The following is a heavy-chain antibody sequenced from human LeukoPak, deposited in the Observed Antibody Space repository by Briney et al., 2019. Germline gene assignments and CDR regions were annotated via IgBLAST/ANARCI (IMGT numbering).Heavy chain of an antibody. D-gene: IGHD3-3*01. CDR2: ISAYNGNT. J-gene: IGHJ4*02. CDR1: GYTFTSYG. CDR3: ARVRSDFGVVINFDY. V-gene: IGHV1-18*01. Sequence: GASVKVSCKASGYTFTSYGISWVRQAPGQGLEWMGWISAYNGNTNYARKLQGRVTMTTDTSTSTAYMELRSLRSDDTAVYYCARVRSDFGVVINFDYWGQGTLVTVSS.